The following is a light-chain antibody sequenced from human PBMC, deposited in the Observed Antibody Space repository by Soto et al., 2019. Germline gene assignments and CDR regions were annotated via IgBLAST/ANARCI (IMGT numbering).Light chain of an antibody. V-gene: IGLV2-11*01. CDR2: DVS. Sequence: QSVLTQPRSVSGSPGQSVTISCTGTSSDVGDYNYVSWYQQHPGKAPKLMIYDVSKRPSGVPDRFSGSKSGNTASLTISGLQAEDEADYYCCSYAGRAVVFGGGTKLTVL. CDR1: SSDVGDYNY. J-gene: IGLJ2*01. CDR3: CSYAGRAVV.